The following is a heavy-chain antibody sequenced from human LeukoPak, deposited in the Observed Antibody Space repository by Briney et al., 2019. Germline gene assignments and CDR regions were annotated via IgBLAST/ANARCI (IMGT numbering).Heavy chain of an antibody. V-gene: IGHV1-69*05. J-gene: IGHJ4*02. D-gene: IGHD3-10*01. CDR1: GYTFTSYG. CDR2: IIPIFGTA. CDR3: ARADSAYYDSGSFYSPGY. Sequence: GASVKVSCKASGYTFTSYGISWVRQAPGQGLEWMGGIIPIFGTANYAQKFQGRVTITTDESTSTAYMELSSLRSEDTAVYYCARADSAYYDSGSFYSPGYWGRGTLVTVSS.